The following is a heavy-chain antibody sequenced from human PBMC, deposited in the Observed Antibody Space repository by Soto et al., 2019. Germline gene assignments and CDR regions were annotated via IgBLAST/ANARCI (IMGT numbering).Heavy chain of an antibody. Sequence: GASVKVSCKASGYTFTGYYMHWVRQAPGQGLEWMGWINPNSGGTNYAQKFQGWVTMTRDTSTSTAYMELSRLRSDDTAVYYCARGGAMVRAKQNYYYYGMDVWGQGTTVTVSS. CDR1: GYTFTGYY. V-gene: IGHV1-2*04. J-gene: IGHJ6*02. CDR2: INPNSGGT. D-gene: IGHD3-10*01. CDR3: ARGGAMVRAKQNYYYYGMDV.